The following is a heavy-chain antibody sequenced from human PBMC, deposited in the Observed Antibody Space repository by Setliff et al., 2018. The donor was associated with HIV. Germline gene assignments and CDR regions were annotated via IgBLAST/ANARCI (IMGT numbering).Heavy chain of an antibody. CDR1: GGSIRSNSYY. CDR2: ITHSGST. CDR3: ARVSSSYYFLGAFDS. D-gene: IGHD6-13*01. V-gene: IGHV4-39*07. Sequence: NPSETLSLTCTVSGGSIRSNSYYWGWIRLPPGKGLEWIGEITHSGSTNYNPSLETRVTISVDTSKNQFSLKLSSVTATDTALYYCARVSSSYYFLGAFDSWGQGTLVTVSS. J-gene: IGHJ4*02.